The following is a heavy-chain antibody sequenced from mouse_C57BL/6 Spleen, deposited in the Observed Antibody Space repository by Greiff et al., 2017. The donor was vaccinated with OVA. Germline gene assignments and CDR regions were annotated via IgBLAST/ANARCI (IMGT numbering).Heavy chain of an antibody. D-gene: IGHD3-3*01. CDR2: IYPGDGDT. CDR1: GYAFSSSW. CDR3: ARTGTDGYYFDY. V-gene: IGHV1-82*01. Sequence: VQLQQSGPELVKPGASVKISCKASGYAFSSSWMNWVKQRPGKGLEWIGRIYPGDGDTNYNGKFKGKATLTADKSASTAYMQRISLTSEDSAVYFCARTGTDGYYFDYGGQGTTLTVSS. J-gene: IGHJ2*01.